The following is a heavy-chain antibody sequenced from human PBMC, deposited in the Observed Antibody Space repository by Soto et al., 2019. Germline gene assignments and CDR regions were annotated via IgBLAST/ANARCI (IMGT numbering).Heavy chain of an antibody. CDR2: ISSSGTGI. J-gene: IGHJ3*02. CDR1: GFTFRDYY. D-gene: IGHD2-15*01. CDR3: ARAYSDAFDI. V-gene: IGHV3-11*01. Sequence: GGSLRLSCAASGFTFRDYYMTWIRQAPGKGLEWVSYISSSGTGIYYADSVEGRFTISRDNVKNSLYLQMSSLRAEDTAVYYCARAYSDAFDIWGQGTMVTVSS.